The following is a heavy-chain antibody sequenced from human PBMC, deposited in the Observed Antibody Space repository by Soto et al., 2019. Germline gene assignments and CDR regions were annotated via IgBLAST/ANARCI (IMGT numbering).Heavy chain of an antibody. CDR3: VIQRIGGIAVAGRPRTFDP. J-gene: IGHJ5*02. CDR1: GFTFSSYA. Sequence: GGSLRLSCAASGFTFSSYAMSWVRQAPGKGQEWVSAISGSGGSTYYSDSVKGRFTISRDNSNNTLYLQMNSLRAEDTAVYYCVIQRIGGIAVAGRPRTFDPWGQGALVTVSS. CDR2: ISGSGGST. V-gene: IGHV3-23*01. D-gene: IGHD6-19*01.